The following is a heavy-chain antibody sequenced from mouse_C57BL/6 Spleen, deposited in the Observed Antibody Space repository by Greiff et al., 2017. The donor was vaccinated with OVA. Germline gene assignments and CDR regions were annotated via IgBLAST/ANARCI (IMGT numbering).Heavy chain of an antibody. CDR2: INPSNGGT. Sequence: QVQLQQPGTDLVKPGASVKLSCKASGYTFTSYWMHWVKQRPGQGLEWIGNINPSNGGTNYNEKFKSKATLTVDKSSSTAYMQLSSLTFEDSAVYYCARWLTHYAMDDWGQGTSVTVSS. D-gene: IGHD2-2*01. CDR1: GYTFTSYW. J-gene: IGHJ4*01. V-gene: IGHV1-53*01. CDR3: ARWLTHYAMDD.